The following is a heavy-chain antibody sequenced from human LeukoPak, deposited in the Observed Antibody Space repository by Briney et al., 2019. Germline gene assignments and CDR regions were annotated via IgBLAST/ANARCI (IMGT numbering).Heavy chain of an antibody. D-gene: IGHD3-22*01. CDR1: GGSISSYF. Sequence: PSETLSLTCTVSGGSISSYFWSWFRQPPGKGLEWIGRIYTSGSTNYNPSLKSRVTMSVDTSNNQFSLKLSSVTAADTAVYYCARIRYYYDSSGNSHYFDYWGQGTLVTVSS. J-gene: IGHJ4*02. CDR3: ARIRYYYDSSGNSHYFDY. CDR2: IYTSGST. V-gene: IGHV4-4*07.